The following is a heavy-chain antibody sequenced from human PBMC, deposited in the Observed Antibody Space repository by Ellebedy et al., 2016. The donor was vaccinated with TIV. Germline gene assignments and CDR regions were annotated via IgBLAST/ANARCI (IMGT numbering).Heavy chain of an antibody. V-gene: IGHV3-15*01. D-gene: IGHD2-15*01. CDR2: SKSKTDGGTT. Sequence: GESLKISCAASGFTFDNAWMSWVRQAPGKGLEWVGRSKSKTDGGTTDYAAPVKGRFTISRDDSKNTLYLQMNSLTTEDTAVYYCTTDCSGGTCYEGNFDYWGQGTLVTVSS. CDR3: TTDCSGGTCYEGNFDY. CDR1: GFTFDNAW. J-gene: IGHJ4*02.